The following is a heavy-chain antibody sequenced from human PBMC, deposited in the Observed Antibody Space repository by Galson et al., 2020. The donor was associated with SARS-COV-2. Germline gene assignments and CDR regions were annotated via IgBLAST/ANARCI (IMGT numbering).Heavy chain of an antibody. V-gene: IGHV3-33*01. J-gene: IGHJ4*02. CDR3: ARVHLYDTSGYYGDS. D-gene: IGHD3-22*01. CDR1: GFTFRSYG. Sequence: GGSLRLSCAASGFTFRSYGMHWVRQAPGKGLEWLAVIWYDGSNKYYADSVKGRFTISRDDSKNTLYLEMNSLRAEDTAVYYCARVHLYDTSGYYGDSWGQGTLVTVSS. CDR2: IWYDGSNK.